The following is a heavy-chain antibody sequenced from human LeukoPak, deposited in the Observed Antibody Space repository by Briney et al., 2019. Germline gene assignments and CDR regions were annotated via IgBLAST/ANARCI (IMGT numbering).Heavy chain of an antibody. D-gene: IGHD2-21*01. CDR2: ISAYNGNT. J-gene: IGHJ4*02. Sequence: ASVKVSCKASGYTFTSYGISWVRQAPGQGLEWMGWISAYNGNTNYAQKLQGRVSMTTDTSTSTAYMELRSLRSDDTAVYYCAREDRPYCGGDCPQPPDYWGQGTLVTVSS. V-gene: IGHV1-18*01. CDR3: AREDRPYCGGDCPQPPDY. CDR1: GYTFTSYG.